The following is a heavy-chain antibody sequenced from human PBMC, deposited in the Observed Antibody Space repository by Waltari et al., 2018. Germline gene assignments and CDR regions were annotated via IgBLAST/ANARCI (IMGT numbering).Heavy chain of an antibody. CDR3: ARSLRFHDAFDI. J-gene: IGHJ3*02. D-gene: IGHD3-10*01. V-gene: IGHV4-34*01. CDR1: GGSFSGYY. CDR2: INNSGST. Sequence: QVQLQQWGAGLLKPSETLSLTCAVYGGSFSGYYWSWIRQPPGKGLEWIGEINNSGSTHYHPSLQSRVTISVDTSKNQFSLNLCSVTAADTAVYYCARSLRFHDAFDICGQGTMVTVSS.